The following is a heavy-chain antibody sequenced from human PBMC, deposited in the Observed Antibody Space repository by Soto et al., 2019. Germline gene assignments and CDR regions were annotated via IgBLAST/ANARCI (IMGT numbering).Heavy chain of an antibody. V-gene: IGHV3-23*01. D-gene: IGHD1-26*01. CDR3: AKGSGSHYDYFDY. CDR2: ITGGSNT. J-gene: IGHJ4*02. CDR1: GFTFTTYT. Sequence: EVQVLESGGGLVQPGGSLRLSCAASGFTFTTYTMDWFRQAPGKGLEWVSAITGGSNTYYADSVEGRFTISRDNSKKTLYLQMNSLIVEDTAVYYCAKGSGSHYDYFDYWGRGTLVTVSS.